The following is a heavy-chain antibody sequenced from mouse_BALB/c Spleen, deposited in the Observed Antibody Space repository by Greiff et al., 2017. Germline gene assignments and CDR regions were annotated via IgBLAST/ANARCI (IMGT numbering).Heavy chain of an antibody. CDR3: TRGDYYGSRVYYAMDY. J-gene: IGHJ4*01. V-gene: IGHV1-5*01. CDR1: GYSFTSYW. CDR2: IYPGNSDT. D-gene: IGHD1-1*01. Sequence: VQLQQSGTVLARPGASVKMSCKASGYSFTSYWMHWVKQRPGQGLEWIGAIYPGNSDTSYNQKFKGKAKLTAVTSASTAYMELSSLTNEDSAVYYCTRGDYYGSRVYYAMDYWGQGTSVTVSS.